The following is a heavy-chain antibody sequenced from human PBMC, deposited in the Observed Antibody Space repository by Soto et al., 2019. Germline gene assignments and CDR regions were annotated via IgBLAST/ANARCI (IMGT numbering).Heavy chain of an antibody. CDR2: IGAYSGNT. V-gene: IGHV1-18*03. CDR3: ARDFYESSGYCDY. Sequence: ASVKVSCKAFGYTFGCYGLSWVRQAPGQGLEWMGWIGAYSGNTVYTQRFKGRLTMATDTSTGTAYMELRSLRSDDMAVYYCARDFYESSGYCDYLGQGNLVTVS. CDR1: GYTFGCYG. D-gene: IGHD3-22*01. J-gene: IGHJ4*02.